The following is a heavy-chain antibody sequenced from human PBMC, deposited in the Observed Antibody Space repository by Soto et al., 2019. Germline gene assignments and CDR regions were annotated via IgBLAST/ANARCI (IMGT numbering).Heavy chain of an antibody. V-gene: IGHV4-34*01. CDR3: ARGTLVNRDGSGSYYFSYYYYYMDV. D-gene: IGHD3-10*01. Sequence: SETLSLTCAVYGGSFSGYYWSWIRQPPGKGLEWIGEINHSGSTNYNPSLKSRVTISVDTSKNQFSLKLSSVTAADTAVYYCARGTLVNRDGSGSYYFSYYYYYMDVWGKGTTVTVSS. CDR2: INHSGST. J-gene: IGHJ6*03. CDR1: GGSFSGYY.